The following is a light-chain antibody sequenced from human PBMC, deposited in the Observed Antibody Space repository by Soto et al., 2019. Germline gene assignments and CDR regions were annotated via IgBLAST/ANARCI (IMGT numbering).Light chain of an antibody. Sequence: DIQMTQSPSSLSASVGDRVTITCRASQSISSYLNWYQQKPGKAPKLLIYAASSLQSGVPLRFSGSGSGTDFTLTISSLQPEDFATYHCQQTYNTPLTFGGGTKVEIK. CDR2: AAS. V-gene: IGKV1-39*01. CDR1: QSISSY. CDR3: QQTYNTPLT. J-gene: IGKJ4*01.